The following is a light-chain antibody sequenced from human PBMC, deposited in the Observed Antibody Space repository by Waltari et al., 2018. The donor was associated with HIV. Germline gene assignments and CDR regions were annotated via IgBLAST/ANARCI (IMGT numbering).Light chain of an antibody. CDR1: QNVDDK. CDR2: HSS. J-gene: IGKJ4*01. CDR3: QQYHHWPPLT. Sequence: TQSPATLSVSPGGRVTVSCRASQNVDDKLAWYQQKPGQSPRLLIYHSSVRAAGVSTRFGGAGSATNFTLTITSLQSEDFALYFCQQYHHWPPLTFGGGSRVELK. V-gene: IGKV3D-15*01.